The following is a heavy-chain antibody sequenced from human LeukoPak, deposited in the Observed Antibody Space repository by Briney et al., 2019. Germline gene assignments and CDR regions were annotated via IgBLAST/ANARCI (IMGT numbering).Heavy chain of an antibody. D-gene: IGHD6-13*01. CDR3: ARAGWIAAAGTGRGNWFDP. Sequence: GASVKVSCKASGYTFTSYAMNWVRQAPGQGLEWMGWINTNTGNPTYAQGFTGRFGFSLDTSVSTAYLQISSLKAEDTAVYYCARAGWIAAAGTGRGNWFDPWGQGTLVTVSS. CDR1: GYTFTSYA. J-gene: IGHJ5*02. CDR2: INTNTGNP. V-gene: IGHV7-4-1*02.